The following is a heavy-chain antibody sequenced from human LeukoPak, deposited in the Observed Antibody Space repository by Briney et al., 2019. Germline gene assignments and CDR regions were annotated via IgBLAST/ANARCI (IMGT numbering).Heavy chain of an antibody. D-gene: IGHD3-10*01. Sequence: SETLSLTCTVSGGSISSGGYYWSCIRQHPGKGLEWIGYIYYSGSTYYNPSLKSRVTISVDTSKNQFSLKLSSVTAADTAVYYCARDAMVRGVPLYYYGMDVWGKGTTVTVSS. J-gene: IGHJ6*04. CDR2: IYYSGST. CDR1: GGSISSGGYY. CDR3: ARDAMVRGVPLYYYGMDV. V-gene: IGHV4-31*03.